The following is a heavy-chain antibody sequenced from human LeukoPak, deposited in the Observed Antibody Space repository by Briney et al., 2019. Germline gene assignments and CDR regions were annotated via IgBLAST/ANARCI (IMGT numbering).Heavy chain of an antibody. J-gene: IGHJ4*02. V-gene: IGHV1-24*01. CDR1: GYTLTELS. CDR2: FDPEDGET. Sequence: ASVKVTCKVSGYTLTELSIHWVRQAPGKGLEWMGGFDPEDGETIYAQKFQGRVTMTEDTSTDTAYMELHSLRSEDTALYYCATDLSGSYSFDYWGQGTLVTVSS. D-gene: IGHD1-26*01. CDR3: ATDLSGSYSFDY.